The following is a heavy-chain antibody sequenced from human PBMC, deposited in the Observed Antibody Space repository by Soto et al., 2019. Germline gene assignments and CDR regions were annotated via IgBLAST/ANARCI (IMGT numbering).Heavy chain of an antibody. V-gene: IGHV1-18*01. CDR1: GYTFTSYG. CDR2: ISAYNGNT. CDR3: ARDLLWFGEPDAFDI. Sequence: ASVKVSCKASGYTFTSYGISWVRQAPGQGLEWMGWISAYNGNTNYAQKLQGRVTMTTDTSTSTAYMELRSLRSDDTAVYYCARDLLWFGEPDAFDIWGQGTMVTVSS. J-gene: IGHJ3*02. D-gene: IGHD3-10*01.